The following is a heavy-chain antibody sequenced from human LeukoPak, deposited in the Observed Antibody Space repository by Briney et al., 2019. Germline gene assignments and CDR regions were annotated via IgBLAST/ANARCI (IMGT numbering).Heavy chain of an antibody. CDR3: ARPYSSSWFTGSWGAFDI. CDR1: GYTFTGYY. CDR2: INPNSGGT. D-gene: IGHD6-13*01. V-gene: IGHV1-2*02. Sequence: GASVKVSCKASGYTFTGYYMHWVRQAPGQGLEWMGWINPNSGGTNYAQKFQGRVTMTRDTSISTAYMELSRLRSDDTAVYYCARPYSSSWFTGSWGAFDIWGQGTMVTVSS. J-gene: IGHJ3*02.